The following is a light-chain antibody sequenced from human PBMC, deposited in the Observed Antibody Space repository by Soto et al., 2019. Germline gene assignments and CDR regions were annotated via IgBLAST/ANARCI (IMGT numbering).Light chain of an antibody. CDR3: QQYSNWPPWT. Sequence: EIVMTQSPATLSVSPGERATLSCRASQSVSRNLAWYQQKPGQAPRLLIYGASTRATGIPGRFSGSGSGTDFTLTISSLQSEYFAVYYCQQYSNWPPWTFGQGTKVEIK. V-gene: IGKV3-15*01. J-gene: IGKJ1*01. CDR2: GAS. CDR1: QSVSRN.